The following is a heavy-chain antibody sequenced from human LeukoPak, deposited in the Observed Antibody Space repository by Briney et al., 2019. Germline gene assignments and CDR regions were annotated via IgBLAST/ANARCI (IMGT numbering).Heavy chain of an antibody. V-gene: IGHV3-21*01. CDR2: ISTSSSYI. CDR3: AREGYGDYYYYYGMDV. J-gene: IGHJ6*02. CDR1: GFTFSSYS. Sequence: GGSLRLSCAASGFTFSSYSMNWVRQAPGKGLEWVSSISTSSSYIYYADSVKGRFTISRDNAKNSLCLQMNSLRAEDTAVYYCAREGYGDYYYYYGMDVWGQGTTVTVSS. D-gene: IGHD4-17*01.